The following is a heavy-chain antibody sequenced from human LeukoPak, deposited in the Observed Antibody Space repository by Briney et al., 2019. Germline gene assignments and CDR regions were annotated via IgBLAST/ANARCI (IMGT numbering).Heavy chain of an antibody. CDR2: IYYSGST. CDR3: ARDLGYSGYDLDFDY. J-gene: IGHJ4*02. D-gene: IGHD5-12*01. V-gene: IGHV4-39*07. CDR1: GGSISSNNCY. Sequence: GTLFLTCTVSGGSISSNNCYWGCRRQPRGKELVWIRSIYYSGSTYYNPSLKSRVTISVDTSKNQFSLKLSSVTAADTAVYYCARDLGYSGYDLDFDYWGQGTLVTVSS.